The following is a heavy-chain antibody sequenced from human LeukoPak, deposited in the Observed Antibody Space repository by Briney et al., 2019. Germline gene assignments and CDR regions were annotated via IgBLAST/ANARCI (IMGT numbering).Heavy chain of an antibody. CDR1: CYTSSSYG. CDR2: ISVYNGNT. Sequence: ASMKVSWKASCYTSSSYGISWVLQAPGQGLEWMGWISVYNGNTDYAQKVQGRVTVTTDSSTSTAYMELKNLRSDDTFLFSSRRRHTIYPFDYWGQGTLVTVSS. V-gene: IGHV1-18*01. D-gene: IGHD3-9*01. J-gene: IGHJ4*02. CDR3: RRRHTIYPFDY.